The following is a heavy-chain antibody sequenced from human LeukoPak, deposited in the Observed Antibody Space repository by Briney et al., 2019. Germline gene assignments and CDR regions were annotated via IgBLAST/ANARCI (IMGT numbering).Heavy chain of an antibody. CDR3: ARTVSGFDAFDI. CDR1: GGSISSSS. V-gene: IGHV3-48*01. D-gene: IGHD3-22*01. Sequence: ETLSLTCTVSGGSISSSSYYWGWIRQPPGKGLEWVSYISSSSSTIYYADSVKGRFTISRDNAKNSLYLQMNSLRAEDTAVYYCARTVSGFDAFDIWGQGTMVTVSS. CDR2: ISSSSSTI. J-gene: IGHJ3*02.